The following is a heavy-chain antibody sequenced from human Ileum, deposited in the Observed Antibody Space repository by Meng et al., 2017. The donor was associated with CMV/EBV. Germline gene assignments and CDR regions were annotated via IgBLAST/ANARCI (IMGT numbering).Heavy chain of an antibody. CDR3: ARGDFGGLEVLY. J-gene: IGHJ4*02. CDR1: DFTFSSYW. D-gene: IGHD3-16*01. V-gene: IGHV3-7*01. Sequence: GGSLRLSCVASDFTFSSYWMSWVRQPPGKGLGWVANIKQDGSEKYYVDSVKGRFTISRDNAKNSLYLQMNSLGADDATLYYCARGDFGGLEVLYWGQGTLVTVSS. CDR2: IKQDGSEK.